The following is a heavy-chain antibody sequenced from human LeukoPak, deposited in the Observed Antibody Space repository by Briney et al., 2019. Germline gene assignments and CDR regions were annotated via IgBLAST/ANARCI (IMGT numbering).Heavy chain of an antibody. CDR2: IYSGGST. CDR1: GITVSYNY. V-gene: IGHV3-53*01. Sequence: GGSLRLSCAASGITVSYNYMSWVRQAPGKGLEWVSVIYSGGSTYYADSVKGRFTISRDNSKNTLYLQMNSLRAEDTAVYYCAAQYSGYVRLDYWGQGTLVTVSS. J-gene: IGHJ4*02. CDR3: AAQYSGYVRLDY. D-gene: IGHD5-12*01.